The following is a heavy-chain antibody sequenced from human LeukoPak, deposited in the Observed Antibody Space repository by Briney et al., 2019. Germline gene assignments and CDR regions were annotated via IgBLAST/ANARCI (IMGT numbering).Heavy chain of an antibody. CDR3: ARNCSRTSCSGTFDI. D-gene: IGHD2-2*01. Sequence: SETLSLTCTVSGGSISSSSYYWGWIRQPPGKGLEWIVSLFYSGSTYYDPSLKSRVTISVDTSKNQFSLRLSSGTAADTAIYYCARNCSRTSCSGTFDIWGRGTMVTVSS. CDR2: LFYSGST. CDR1: GGSISSSSYY. J-gene: IGHJ3*02. V-gene: IGHV4-39*01.